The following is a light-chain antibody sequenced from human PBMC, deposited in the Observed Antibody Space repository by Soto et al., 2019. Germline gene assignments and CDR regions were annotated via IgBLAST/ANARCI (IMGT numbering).Light chain of an antibody. CDR3: QQFNDDPPYT. J-gene: IGKJ2*01. CDR1: QGISSA. Sequence: AIQLTQSPSSLSASVGDRVTITCRASQGISSALAWYQKKSGKAPKLLIYDASSLESRVPSRFSGSGSGTDFTLTINSLQPEDFATYYCQQFNDDPPYTFGPGTKLEIK. V-gene: IGKV1D-13*01. CDR2: DAS.